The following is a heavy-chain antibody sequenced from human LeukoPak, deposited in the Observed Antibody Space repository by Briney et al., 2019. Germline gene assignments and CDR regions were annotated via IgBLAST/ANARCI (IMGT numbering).Heavy chain of an antibody. J-gene: IGHJ4*02. CDR2: IKQDASEK. CDR3: ARLLGWYYFDY. Sequence: PGGSLRLSCAASGFTFSSYWMSWVRQPPGKGREWVANIKQDASEKYYVDSVKGRFTISRDNAKNSLYLQMNSLRAEDTAVYYCARLLGWYYFDYWGQGTLVTVSS. CDR1: GFTFSSYW. D-gene: IGHD6-19*01. V-gene: IGHV3-7*01.